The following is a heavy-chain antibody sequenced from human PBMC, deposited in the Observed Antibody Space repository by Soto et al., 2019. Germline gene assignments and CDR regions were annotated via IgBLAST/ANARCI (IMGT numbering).Heavy chain of an antibody. J-gene: IGHJ3*02. CDR3: TTDAQWGI. D-gene: IGHD2-8*01. V-gene: IGHV3-15*07. CDR2: IKSKNDGGAT. Sequence: GGSLRLSCAASGRTFNNAWRNWVRQAKGKGLEGVGRIKSKNDGGATEYSAPVKDRFTISRDDSKNTKYQQMNSLKTEDTAVYYCTTDAQWGIWGQGTMVTVSS. CDR1: GRTFNNAW.